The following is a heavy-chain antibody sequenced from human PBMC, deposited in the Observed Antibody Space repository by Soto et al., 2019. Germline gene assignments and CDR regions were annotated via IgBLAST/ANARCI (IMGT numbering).Heavy chain of an antibody. J-gene: IGHJ4*02. CDR2: ISYDGSNK. Sequence: GGSLRLSCAASGFTFSSYAMHWVRQAPGKGLEWVAVISYDGSNKYYADSVKGRFTISRDNSKNTLYLQMNSLRAEDKAVYYCARELPNIAAAGTGGAFDYWGQGTLVTVSS. CDR3: ARELPNIAAAGTGGAFDY. CDR1: GFTFSSYA. D-gene: IGHD6-13*01. V-gene: IGHV3-30-3*01.